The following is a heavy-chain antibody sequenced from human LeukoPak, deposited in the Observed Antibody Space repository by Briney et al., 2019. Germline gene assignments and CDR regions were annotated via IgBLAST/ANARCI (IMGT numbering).Heavy chain of an antibody. D-gene: IGHD4-23*01. V-gene: IGHV3-66*01. J-gene: IGHJ4*02. Sequence: GGSLRLSCAISGFTVSSNYMSWVRQAPGKGLEWVSVIYSGGITDYAYSVKGRFTISRDNSKNTLHLQMNNLRAEDTAVYYCARVVIRPYYFDYWGQGTVVTVSS. CDR3: ARVVIRPYYFDY. CDR1: GFTVSSNY. CDR2: IYSGGIT.